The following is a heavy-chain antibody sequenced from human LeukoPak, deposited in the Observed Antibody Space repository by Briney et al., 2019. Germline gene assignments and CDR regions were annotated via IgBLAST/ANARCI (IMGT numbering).Heavy chain of an antibody. V-gene: IGHV3-23*01. J-gene: IGHJ6*02. CDR1: GFTFSSYA. CDR3: AKDPGERRPIPYGMDV. CDR2: IRGSGGST. D-gene: IGHD1-1*01. Sequence: GGSLRLSCAASGFTFSSYAMSWVRQAPGKGLEWVSAIRGSGGSTYYADSVKGRFTISRDNSKNTLYLQMNSLRAEDTAVYYCAKDPGERRPIPYGMDVWGQGTTVTVSS.